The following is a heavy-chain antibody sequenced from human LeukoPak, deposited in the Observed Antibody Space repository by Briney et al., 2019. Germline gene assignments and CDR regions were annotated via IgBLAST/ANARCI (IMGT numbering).Heavy chain of an antibody. CDR2: ISAGGSST. CDR1: GFTFNNSV. V-gene: IGHV3-23*01. CDR3: AREITAGATDYYGMDV. D-gene: IGHD1-26*01. J-gene: IGHJ6*02. Sequence: GWSLRLSCAASGFTFNNSVMSWVRQAPGKGLEWVSTISAGGSSTYYADSVKGRFTFSRDNAKNSLYLQMNSLRAEDTAVYYCAREITAGATDYYGMDVWGQGTTVTVSS.